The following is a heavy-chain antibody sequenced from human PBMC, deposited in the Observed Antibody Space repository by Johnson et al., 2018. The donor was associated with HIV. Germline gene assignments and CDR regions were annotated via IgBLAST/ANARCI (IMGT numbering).Heavy chain of an antibody. CDR1: GFTVSSNY. CDR2: IYSGGRT. J-gene: IGHJ3*02. D-gene: IGHD3-10*01. V-gene: IGHV3-53*01. Sequence: EVQLVESGGGLIQPGGSLRLSCAASGFTVSSNYMSWVRQAPGKGLEWVSIIYSGGRTYHADSVKGRFTLSRYNSKNTLYLQMNSLRAEDTAVYYCARDRGVFSNNDYKGDAFDIWGQGTMVTVSS. CDR3: ARDRGVFSNNDYKGDAFDI.